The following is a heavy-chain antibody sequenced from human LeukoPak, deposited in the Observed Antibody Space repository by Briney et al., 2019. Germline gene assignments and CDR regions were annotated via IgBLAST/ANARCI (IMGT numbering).Heavy chain of an antibody. CDR2: IYYSGST. V-gene: IGHV4-59*01. J-gene: IGHJ6*02. Sequence: SETLSLTCTVSGGSISSYYWSWIRQPPGKGLEWIGYIYYSGSTNYNPSLKSRVTISVDTSKNQFSLKLSSVTAADTAVYYCARDKVLMVRGVNYYYGMDVWGQGTTVTVSS. CDR1: GGSISSYY. D-gene: IGHD3-10*01. CDR3: ARDKVLMVRGVNYYYGMDV.